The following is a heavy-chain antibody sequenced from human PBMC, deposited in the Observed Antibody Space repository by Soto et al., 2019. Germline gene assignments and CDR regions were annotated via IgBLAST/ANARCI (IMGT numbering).Heavy chain of an antibody. CDR3: ASRDVDTTMVGRDY. CDR1: GGSISSGGYY. Sequence: QVQLQESGPGLVKPSQTLSLTCTVSGGSISSGGYYWYWIRQHSGKGLEWIGFTYYSGTTYYNPSLTSRVTISVATSKTQFSLKLRSVTAADTAVYYCASRDVDTTMVGRDYWGQGTLVTVSS. CDR2: TYYSGTT. J-gene: IGHJ4*02. V-gene: IGHV4-31*03. D-gene: IGHD5-18*01.